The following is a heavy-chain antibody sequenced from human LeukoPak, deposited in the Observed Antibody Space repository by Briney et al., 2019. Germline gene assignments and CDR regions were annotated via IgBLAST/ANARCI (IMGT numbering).Heavy chain of an antibody. CDR3: ARDPSSRGNFGY. Sequence: ASVKVSCKASGYTFTSYDINWVRQATGQGLEWMGWMNPNSGNTGYAQKFQGRVTMTRDMSINTAYVELGRLRSDDTAVYYCARDPSSRGNFGYWGQGTLVTVSS. D-gene: IGHD5-24*01. CDR1: GYTFTSYD. V-gene: IGHV1-8*01. J-gene: IGHJ4*02. CDR2: MNPNSGNT.